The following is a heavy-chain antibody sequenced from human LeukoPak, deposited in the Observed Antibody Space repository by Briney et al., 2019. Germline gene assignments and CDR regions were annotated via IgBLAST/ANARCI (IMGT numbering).Heavy chain of an antibody. V-gene: IGHV1-69*06. CDR1: GGTFSSYA. D-gene: IGHD1-26*01. Sequence: GASVKVSCKASGGTFSSYAIGWVRQAPGQGLEWMGGIIPIFGTANYAQKFQGRVTITADKSTSTAYMELSSLRSEDTAVYYCARDVGAKGVCAFDIWGQGTMVTVSS. CDR2: IIPIFGTA. CDR3: ARDVGAKGVCAFDI. J-gene: IGHJ3*02.